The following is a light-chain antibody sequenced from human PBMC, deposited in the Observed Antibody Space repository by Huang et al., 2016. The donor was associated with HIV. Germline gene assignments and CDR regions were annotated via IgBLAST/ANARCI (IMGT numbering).Light chain of an antibody. CDR3: QLRSTWPGDT. V-gene: IGKV3-11*01. CDR2: DAS. J-gene: IGKJ4*01. Sequence: EIVLTQSPATLSLSPGERATLSCRASQTVSSYLAWYQQKPGQAPRLLIYDASNRATGITARFSGSGSGTDFTLTISSLEPEDFAVYYCQLRSTWPGDTFGGGTKVEIK. CDR1: QTVSSY.